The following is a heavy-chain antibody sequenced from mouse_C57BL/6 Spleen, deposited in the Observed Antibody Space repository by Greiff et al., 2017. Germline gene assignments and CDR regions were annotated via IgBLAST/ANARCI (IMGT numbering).Heavy chain of an antibody. Sequence: EVKLVESGGGLVKPGGSLKLSCAASGFTFSSYAMSWVRQTPEKRLEWVATISDGGSYTYYPDNVKGRFTISRDNAKNNLYLQMSHLKSADTAMYYCASEGYYGRDLDYWGQGTTLTVSS. D-gene: IGHD1-1*01. J-gene: IGHJ2*01. CDR1: GFTFSSYA. CDR2: ISDGGSYT. CDR3: ASEGYYGRDLDY. V-gene: IGHV5-4*03.